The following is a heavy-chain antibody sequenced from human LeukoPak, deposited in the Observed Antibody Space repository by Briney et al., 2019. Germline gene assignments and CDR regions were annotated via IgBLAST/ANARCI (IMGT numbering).Heavy chain of an antibody. CDR1: GGSFSGYY. V-gene: IGHV4-34*01. CDR3: ARGGSYGDYTNHNYYGMDV. J-gene: IGHJ6*02. CDR2: INHSGST. D-gene: IGHD4-17*01. Sequence: SETLSLTCAVYGGSFSGYYWSWIRQPPGKGLEWIGEINHSGSTNYNPSLKSRVTISVDTSKNQFSLKLSSVTAADTAVYYCARGGSYGDYTNHNYYGMDVWGQGTTVTVS.